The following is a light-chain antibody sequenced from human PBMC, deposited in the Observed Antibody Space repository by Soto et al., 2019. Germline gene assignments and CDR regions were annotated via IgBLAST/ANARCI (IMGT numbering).Light chain of an antibody. CDR1: PSVNSSY. Sequence: VLTQSPGTLSLSPAESATLSCSGRPSVNSSYLTWCQQKPGEPPTXLXAGXSSRARGIPDRLSGSGSATDFPPTISRLEPYDFASYYWQQYGRSSRTFGQGTRLDIK. CDR3: QQYGRSSRT. CDR2: GXS. V-gene: IGKV3-20*01. J-gene: IGKJ5*01.